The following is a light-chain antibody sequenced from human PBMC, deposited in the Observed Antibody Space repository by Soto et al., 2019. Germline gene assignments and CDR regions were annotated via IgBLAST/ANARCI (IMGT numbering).Light chain of an antibody. Sequence: QSARTHPPSGLGSPGKPIPIPGPEASGTIGGYNHVSWYQQHPGKAPKLIIYNVSHRPSGVSTRFSGSKYGNTASLIIAGLQAEDEADYFCSSYTNTSPHVIFGGGTKVTVL. CDR3: SSYTNTSPHVI. V-gene: IGLV2-14*03. CDR2: NVS. CDR1: SGTIGGYNH. J-gene: IGLJ2*01.